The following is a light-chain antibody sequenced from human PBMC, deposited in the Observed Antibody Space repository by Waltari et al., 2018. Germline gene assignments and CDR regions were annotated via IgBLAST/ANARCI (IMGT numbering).Light chain of an antibody. V-gene: IGKV1-NL1*01. CDR2: AAS. Sequence: DIQMTQSPSSLSASVGDRVTITCRVSQGISNSLAWYQQKPGKAPKLLLYAASRLESGVPSRFSGRGSGTDYTLTISSLQPEDFATYYCQQYYSTPALTFGGGTKVEIK. CDR3: QQYYSTPALT. J-gene: IGKJ4*01. CDR1: QGISNS.